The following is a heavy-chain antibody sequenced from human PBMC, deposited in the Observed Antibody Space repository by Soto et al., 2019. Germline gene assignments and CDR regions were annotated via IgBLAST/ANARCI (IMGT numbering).Heavy chain of an antibody. V-gene: IGHV4-31*03. CDR3: ARDNGYGHFDS. CDR2: MFYSGST. CDR1: GASISSGRSY. D-gene: IGHD5-12*01. Sequence: SETLSLTCTVSGASISSGRSYWSWIRQHPGKGLEWIGYMFYSGSTYYYPSLKSRVNISADTSKNQFSLRLTSVTPADTAVYYCARDNGYGHFDSWGQGTLVTVSS. J-gene: IGHJ4*02.